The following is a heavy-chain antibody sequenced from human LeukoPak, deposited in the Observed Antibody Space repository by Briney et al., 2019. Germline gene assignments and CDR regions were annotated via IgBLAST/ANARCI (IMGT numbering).Heavy chain of an antibody. D-gene: IGHD1-7*01. V-gene: IGHV4-39*01. CDR1: GGSISSSSYY. J-gene: IGHJ6*03. Sequence: PSEILSLTCTVSGGSISSSSYYWGWIRQPPGKGLEWIGSIYYSGSTYYNPSLKSRVTISVDTSKNQFSLKLSSVTAADTAVYYCASITGTTSPPYYYYMDVWGKGTTVTVSS. CDR2: IYYSGST. CDR3: ASITGTTSPPYYYYMDV.